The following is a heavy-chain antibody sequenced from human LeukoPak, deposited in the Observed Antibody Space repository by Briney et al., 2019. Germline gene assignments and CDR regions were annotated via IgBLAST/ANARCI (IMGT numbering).Heavy chain of an antibody. Sequence: PGGSLRLSCTASGFAFSTYGMHWVRQAPGKALEGVTFIRYDGSNTYYADSVKGRFTVSRDNTKNTLYMQMNSLRAEDTAVYYCAKVYATGYSGSYWTFDIWGQGTMVTVSS. CDR2: IRYDGSNT. V-gene: IGHV3-30*02. D-gene: IGHD1-26*01. J-gene: IGHJ3*02. CDR3: AKVYATGYSGSYWTFDI. CDR1: GFAFSTYG.